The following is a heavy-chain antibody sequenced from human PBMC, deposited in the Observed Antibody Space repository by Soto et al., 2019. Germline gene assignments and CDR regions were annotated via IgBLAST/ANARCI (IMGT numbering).Heavy chain of an antibody. D-gene: IGHD2-15*01. CDR2: ISSSSSTI. CDR1: GFTFSSYS. CDR3: ASWSLNCSGGSCYSTVLGYYYYYMDV. Sequence: GGSLRLSCAASGFTFSSYSMNWVRQAPGKGLEWVSYISSSSSTIYYADSVKGRFTISRDNAKNSLYLQMNSLRAEDTAVYYCASWSLNCSGGSCYSTVLGYYYYYMDVWGKGTTVTVSS. V-gene: IGHV3-48*01. J-gene: IGHJ6*03.